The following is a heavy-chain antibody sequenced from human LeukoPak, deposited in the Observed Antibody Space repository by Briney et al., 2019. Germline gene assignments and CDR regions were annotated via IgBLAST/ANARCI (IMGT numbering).Heavy chain of an antibody. CDR2: ISYDGSNE. Sequence: GGSLRLSCAASGFTFSSYGMHWVRQAPGKGLEWVAVISYDGSNEYYADSVKGRFTISRDNSKNTLYLQMNSLRAEDTAVYYCAKSAVAGMPKVYFGYWGQGTLVTVSS. J-gene: IGHJ4*02. D-gene: IGHD6-19*01. CDR3: AKSAVAGMPKVYFGY. CDR1: GFTFSSYG. V-gene: IGHV3-30*18.